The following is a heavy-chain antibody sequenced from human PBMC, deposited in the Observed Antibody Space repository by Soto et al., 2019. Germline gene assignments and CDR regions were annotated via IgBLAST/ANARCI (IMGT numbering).Heavy chain of an antibody. CDR1: GGTFNTYA. D-gene: IGHD3-10*01. CDR3: AGEGPVPTPAFVY. J-gene: IGHJ4*02. Sequence: QVQLVQSGAEMKKPGSSVKVSCQSSGGTFNTYAMNWVRQAPGQGPEWMGDISPMFGAANYAPKFQGRVTITAGETTGTSYMQLSSLAAEGPALYFRAGEGPVPTPAFVYWGQGTLVTVSS. V-gene: IGHV1-69*19. CDR2: ISPMFGAA.